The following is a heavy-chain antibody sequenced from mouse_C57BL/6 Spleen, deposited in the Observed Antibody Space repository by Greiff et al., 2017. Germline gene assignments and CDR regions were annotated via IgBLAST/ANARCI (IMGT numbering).Heavy chain of an antibody. CDR3: ARHLGYDYDPCWYFDV. CDR1: GFTFSDYY. V-gene: IGHV5-12*01. J-gene: IGHJ1*03. D-gene: IGHD2-4*01. CDR2: ISNGGGST. Sequence: EVQRVESGGGLVQPGGSLKLSCAASGFTFSDYYMYWVRQTPEKRLEWVAYISNGGGSTYYPDTVKGRFTISRDNAKNTLNLQMSRLKSEDTSMYYCARHLGYDYDPCWYFDVWGTGTTVTVSA.